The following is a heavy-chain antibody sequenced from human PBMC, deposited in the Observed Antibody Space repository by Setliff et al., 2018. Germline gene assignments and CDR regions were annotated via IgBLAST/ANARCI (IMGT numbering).Heavy chain of an antibody. Sequence: GASVKVSCKASGYTFTSYGVHWVRQAPGQRLEWMGWINAANGNTKYSQKFQGGVTITRDTSASTVYMELSSLRYEDTAVYYCASAEVVVAPWGQGTLVTVSS. D-gene: IGHD2-15*01. CDR3: ASAEVVVAP. J-gene: IGHJ4*02. CDR2: INAANGNT. CDR1: GYTFTSYG. V-gene: IGHV1-3*01.